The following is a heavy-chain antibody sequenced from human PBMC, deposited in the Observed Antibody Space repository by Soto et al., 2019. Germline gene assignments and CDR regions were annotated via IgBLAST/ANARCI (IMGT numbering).Heavy chain of an antibody. CDR1: GYTFTNYG. V-gene: IGHV5-51*01. CDR3: MRSYGDSYYFYYGMDV. Sequence: KVSCKASGYTFTNYGITWVRQMPGKGLEWMGIINPDDSDTRYGPSLQGQVTISADKSINTAYLQWSSLKASDTAVYYCMRSYGDSYYFYYGMDVWGQGTTVTVSS. D-gene: IGHD4-17*01. CDR2: INPDDSDT. J-gene: IGHJ6*02.